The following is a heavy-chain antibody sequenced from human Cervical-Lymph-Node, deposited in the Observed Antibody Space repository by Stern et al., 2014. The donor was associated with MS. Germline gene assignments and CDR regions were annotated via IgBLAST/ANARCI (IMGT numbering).Heavy chain of an antibody. CDR1: GFTFSTFV. Sequence: VQLVESGGGLVQPGGSLRLSCAASGFTFSTFVMHWVRQVTGKGLVWVSRINNVGTDTHYADSVKGRFTISRDNAKNTLFLQMNSLRTEDTAVYYCVRDRDGYNYWGQGTLVTVSS. CDR3: VRDRDGYNY. D-gene: IGHD5-24*01. V-gene: IGHV3-74*01. CDR2: INNVGTDT. J-gene: IGHJ4*02.